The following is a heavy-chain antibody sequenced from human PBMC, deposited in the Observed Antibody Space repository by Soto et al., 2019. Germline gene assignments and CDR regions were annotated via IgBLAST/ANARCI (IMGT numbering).Heavy chain of an antibody. CDR3: AKDITFDSSAYDS. V-gene: IGHV3-23*01. D-gene: IGHD3-22*01. CDR1: GFTFSRYG. CDR2: MSGDGTTT. J-gene: IGHJ4*02. Sequence: GGSLRLSCAASGFTFSRYGMSWVRQAPGKGLEWVSSMSGDGTTTYYIDSVKGRFTISRDNSRNTLSLQMNSLRAEDTAVYYCAKDITFDSSAYDSWGQGILVTVSS.